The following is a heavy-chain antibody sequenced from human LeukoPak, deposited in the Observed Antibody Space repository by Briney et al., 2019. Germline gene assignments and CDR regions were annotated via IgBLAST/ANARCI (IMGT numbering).Heavy chain of an antibody. Sequence: GGSLRLSCAASGFNFSSYAMSWVRQAPGKGLEWVSAISGSGGSTYYADSVKGRFTISRGNSKNTLYLQMNGLRAEDTAVYYCAKALGDFWSGYYAYFDYGGQGTLVTVSS. D-gene: IGHD3-3*01. CDR2: ISGSGGST. V-gene: IGHV3-23*01. CDR1: GFNFSSYA. CDR3: AKALGDFWSGYYAYFDY. J-gene: IGHJ4*02.